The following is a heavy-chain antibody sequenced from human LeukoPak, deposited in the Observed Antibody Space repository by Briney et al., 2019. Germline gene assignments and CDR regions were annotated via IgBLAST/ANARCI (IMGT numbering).Heavy chain of an antibody. CDR2: IYSSGST. D-gene: IGHD6-19*01. J-gene: IGHJ4*02. CDR1: GGSVISYF. Sequence: PSETLSLTCTASGGSVISYFWSWIRQPPGKGLEWIGYIYSSGSTVYNPSLKSRLTMSVDTSKNQVSLKLSSVTAADTAVYYCARKSSSGWYFDYWGQGTLVTVSS. CDR3: ARKSSSGWYFDY. V-gene: IGHV4-59*02.